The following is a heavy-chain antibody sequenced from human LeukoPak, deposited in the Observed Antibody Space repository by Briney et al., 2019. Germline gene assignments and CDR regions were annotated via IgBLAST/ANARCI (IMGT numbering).Heavy chain of an antibody. CDR3: ARDPYILRTSYYFDY. V-gene: IGHV3-30*04. J-gene: IGHJ4*02. D-gene: IGHD3-16*01. Sequence: GRSLRLSCAASGFTFSSYAMHWVRQAPGKGLEWVAVISYDGSNKYYADSVKGRFTISRDNSKNTLYLQMNSLRAEDTAVHYCARDPYILRTSYYFDYWGQGTLVTVSS. CDR2: ISYDGSNK. CDR1: GFTFSSYA.